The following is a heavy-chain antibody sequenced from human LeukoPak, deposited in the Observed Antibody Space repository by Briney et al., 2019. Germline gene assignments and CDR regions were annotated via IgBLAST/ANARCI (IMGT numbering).Heavy chain of an antibody. CDR1: GFTFSNYA. Sequence: AGGSLRLSCAASGFTFSNYAMSWVRQAPGKGLEWVSAMSGSGGSTSYADSVKGRFAISRDNSKNTLYLQMNSLRAEDTAIYYCAKDLMATVTTPFGCWGQGTLVTVSS. CDR2: MSGSGGST. V-gene: IGHV3-23*01. J-gene: IGHJ4*02. D-gene: IGHD4-17*01. CDR3: AKDLMATVTTPFGC.